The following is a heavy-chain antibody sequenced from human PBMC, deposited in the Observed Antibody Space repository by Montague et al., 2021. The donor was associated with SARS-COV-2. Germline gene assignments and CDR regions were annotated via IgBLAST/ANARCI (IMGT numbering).Heavy chain of an antibody. V-gene: IGHV2-70*01. D-gene: IGHD3-9*01. CDR2: XDWXDDK. CDR1: EFSLSTSGMC. Sequence: PALVKPTQTLTLTCTFSEFSLSTSGMCVSWIRQPPGKALEWLALXDWXDDKFYSTSLKTRLTISKDTSKNQVVLTMTNMDPVDTATYYCARVRYFDTTFDYWGQGTLVTVSS. J-gene: IGHJ4*02. CDR3: ARVRYFDTTFDY.